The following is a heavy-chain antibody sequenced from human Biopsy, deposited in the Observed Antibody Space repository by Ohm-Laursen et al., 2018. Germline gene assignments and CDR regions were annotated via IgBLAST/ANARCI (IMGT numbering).Heavy chain of an antibody. CDR2: ISSRTNTI. J-gene: IGHJ4*02. V-gene: IGHV3-11*01. CDR3: ARGSFAPDF. CDR1: GFTFSDYY. D-gene: IGHD2/OR15-2a*01. Sequence: SLRLSCPASGFTFSDYYMSWIRQAPGKGLKWVSYISSRTNTIYYADSVKGRFTISRDNAKNSLYLQMNRLRAEDTAVYYCARGSFAPDFWGQGTLVTVPS.